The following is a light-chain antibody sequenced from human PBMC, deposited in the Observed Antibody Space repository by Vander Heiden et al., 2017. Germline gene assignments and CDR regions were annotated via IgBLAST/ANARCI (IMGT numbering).Light chain of an antibody. CDR1: SGSIASNY. J-gene: IGLJ2*01. CDR2: EDN. CDR3: QSYDSSNVV. Sequence: MLPQPHSVSESPGKTVTISCTRSSGSIASNYVKWYQQRPGSAPSTVIYEDNQRPTGVPDRFAGLKTEDEDDYYCQSYDSSNVVFGGGTKLTVL. V-gene: IGLV6-57*03.